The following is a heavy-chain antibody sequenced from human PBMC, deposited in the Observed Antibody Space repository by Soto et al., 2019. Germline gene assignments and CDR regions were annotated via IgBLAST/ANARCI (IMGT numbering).Heavy chain of an antibody. Sequence: ASVKVSCKASGGTFSSYTISWVRQAPGQGLEWMGRIIPILGIANYAQKFQGRVTITADKSTSTAYMELSSLRSEDTAVYYCAREWGDSSWFDPWGQGTLVTVSS. CDR2: IIPILGIA. J-gene: IGHJ5*02. D-gene: IGHD3-16*01. CDR1: GGTFSSYT. CDR3: AREWGDSSWFDP. V-gene: IGHV1-69*04.